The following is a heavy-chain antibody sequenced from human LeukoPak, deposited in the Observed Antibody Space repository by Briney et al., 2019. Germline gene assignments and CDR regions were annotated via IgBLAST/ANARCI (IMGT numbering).Heavy chain of an antibody. CDR2: IYYSGST. CDR1: GGSISSHY. CDR3: ARDHRIVPAATPSYYYYYMDV. J-gene: IGHJ6*03. V-gene: IGHV4-59*11. D-gene: IGHD2-2*01. Sequence: SETLSLTCTVSGGSISSHYWSWIRQPPGKGLEWIGYIYYSGSTNYNPSLKSRVTISVDTSKNQFSLKLSSVTAADTAVYYCARDHRIVPAATPSYYYYYMDVWGKGTTVTVSS.